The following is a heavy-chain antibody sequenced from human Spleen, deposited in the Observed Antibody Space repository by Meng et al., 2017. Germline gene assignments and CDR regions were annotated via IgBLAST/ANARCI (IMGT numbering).Heavy chain of an antibody. D-gene: IGHD4-23*01. CDR1: GGSFSGYY. Sequence: QVQLQQWGAGLLKHSGTLALTCGGYGGSFSGYYWSWIRQPPGKGLEWIGEVNHSGNTNYNPSLKSRVTISVDTSKNQFSLNLSSVTAADTAVYYCARGTPVVTPRWLDYWGQGTLVTVAS. J-gene: IGHJ4*02. CDR2: VNHSGNT. CDR3: ARGTPVVTPRWLDY. V-gene: IGHV4-34*01.